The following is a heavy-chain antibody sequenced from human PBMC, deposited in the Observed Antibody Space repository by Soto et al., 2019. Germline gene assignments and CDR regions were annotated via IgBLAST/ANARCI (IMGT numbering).Heavy chain of an antibody. V-gene: IGHV3-21*01. Sequence: GGSLRLSCTASGFMFSSYTMNWVRQAPGKGLEWVSSVSFRGDIYYADSLEGRSTISRDNAKKSLYLQMNSLRAEDTAVYYCARDEYGGAYDYWGQGTLVTVSS. D-gene: IGHD4-17*01. J-gene: IGHJ4*02. CDR3: ARDEYGGAYDY. CDR1: GFMFSSYT. CDR2: VSFRGDI.